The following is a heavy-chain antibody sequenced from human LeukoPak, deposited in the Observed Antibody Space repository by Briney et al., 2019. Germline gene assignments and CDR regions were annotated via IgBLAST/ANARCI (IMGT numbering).Heavy chain of an antibody. V-gene: IGHV3-66*01. CDR2: TWTAGST. CDR3: ARGTPDIVVVVALNY. J-gene: IGHJ4*02. D-gene: IGHD2-15*01. CDR1: GFSVSGYY. Sequence: GGSLRLSCAASGFSVSGYYMSWVRQTPEKGLEWVSVTWTAGSTNYADSVEGRFTVSRDNSKNTLYLQMNSLRAEDTAVYYCARGTPDIVVVVALNYWGQGTLVTVSS.